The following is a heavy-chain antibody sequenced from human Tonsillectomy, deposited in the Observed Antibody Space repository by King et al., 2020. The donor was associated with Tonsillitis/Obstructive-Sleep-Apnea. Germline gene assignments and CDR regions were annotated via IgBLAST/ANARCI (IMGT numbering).Heavy chain of an antibody. CDR1: GGSFSGYY. J-gene: IGHJ4*02. D-gene: IGHD5-12*01. Sequence: HVQLQQWGAGLLKPSETLSLTCAVYGGSFSGYYWSWIRQPPGKGLEWIGEINHSGSTNYNPSLKSRVTISVDTSKNQFYLKLSSVTAADTAVYYCARGQDIVPTEYYFDYWGQGTLVTVSS. V-gene: IGHV4-34*01. CDR3: ARGQDIVPTEYYFDY. CDR2: INHSGST.